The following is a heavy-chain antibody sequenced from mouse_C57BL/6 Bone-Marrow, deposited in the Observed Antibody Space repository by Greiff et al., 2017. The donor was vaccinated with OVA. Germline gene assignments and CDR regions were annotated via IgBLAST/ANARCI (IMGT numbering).Heavy chain of an antibody. CDR2: IDPSDSYT. D-gene: IGHD2-4*01. CDR3: ASYDYDGPYYFDY. CDR1: GYTFTSYW. J-gene: IGHJ2*01. V-gene: IGHV1-59*01. Sequence: VQLQQPGAELVRPGTSVKLSCKASGYTFTSYWMHWVKQRPGQGLEWIGVIDPSDSYTNYNQKFKGKATLTVDTSSSTAYMQLSSLTSEDSAVYYCASYDYDGPYYFDYWGQGTTLTVSS.